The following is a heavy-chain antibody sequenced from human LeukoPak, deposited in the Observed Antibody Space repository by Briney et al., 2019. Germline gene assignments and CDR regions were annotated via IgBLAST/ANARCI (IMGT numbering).Heavy chain of an antibody. CDR2: INHSGST. D-gene: IGHD3-3*01. CDR3: ARGPYDFWSGYLPWFDP. CDR1: DGSFSGYY. Sequence: SETLSLTCAVYDGSFSGYYWSWIRQPPGKGLEWIGEINHSGSTNYNPSLKSRVTISVDTSKNQFSLKLSSVTAADTAVYYCARGPYDFWSGYLPWFDPWGQGTLVTVSS. V-gene: IGHV4-34*01. J-gene: IGHJ5*02.